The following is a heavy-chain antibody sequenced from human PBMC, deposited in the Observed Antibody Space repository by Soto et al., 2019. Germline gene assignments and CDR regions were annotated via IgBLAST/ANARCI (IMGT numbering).Heavy chain of an antibody. Sequence: GGSLRLSCAASGFTFRTYAMSWVRQAPGKGLEWVSSISGSGGATYYADSVKGRFTISRDNSKNTPYLQMNSLRAEDTAVYFFSKDLNELRILALNHLFDPLGQGTPVTGFS. CDR2: ISGSGGAT. CDR1: GFTFRTYA. D-gene: IGHD3-3*01. J-gene: IGHJ5*02. CDR3: SKDLNELRILALNHLFDP. V-gene: IGHV3-23*01.